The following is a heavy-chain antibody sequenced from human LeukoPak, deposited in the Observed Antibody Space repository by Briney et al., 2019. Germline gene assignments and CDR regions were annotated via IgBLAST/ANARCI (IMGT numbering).Heavy chain of an antibody. CDR3: ARGGSYYDFWSGYLSDDY. J-gene: IGHJ4*02. Sequence: SETLSLTSVVYGGSFSGYYWSWIRQPPGKGLEWIGEINHSGSTNYNPSLKSRVTISVDTSKNQFSLKLSSVTAADTAVYYCARGGSYYDFWSGYLSDDYWGQGTLVTVSS. CDR2: INHSGST. CDR1: GGSFSGYY. V-gene: IGHV4-34*01. D-gene: IGHD3-3*01.